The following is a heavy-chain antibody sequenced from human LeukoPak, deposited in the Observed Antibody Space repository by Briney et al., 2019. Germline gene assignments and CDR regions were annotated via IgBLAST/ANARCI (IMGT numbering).Heavy chain of an antibody. J-gene: IGHJ3*02. CDR1: GGSISSYY. CDR2: IYYSGST. CDR3: ARAYYYDSSGYSSNDAFDI. D-gene: IGHD3-22*01. V-gene: IGHV4-59*08. Sequence: SETLSLTCTVSGGSISSYYWSWIRQPPGKGLEWIGYIYYSGSTNYNPSLKSRVTISVDRSKNQFSLKLSSVTAADTAVYYCARAYYYDSSGYSSNDAFDIWGQGTMVTVSS.